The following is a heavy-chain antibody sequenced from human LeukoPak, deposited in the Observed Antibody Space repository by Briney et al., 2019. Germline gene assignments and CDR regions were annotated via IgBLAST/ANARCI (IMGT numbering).Heavy chain of an antibody. Sequence: PSASVKVSCKASGYTFTGYYMHWVRQAPGQGLEWMGWINPNSGGTNYAQKFQGRVTMTRDTSISTAYMELSSLRSEDTAVYYCARRHSSSWARRHYYYYMDVWGKGTTVTISS. V-gene: IGHV1-2*02. CDR1: GYTFTGYY. J-gene: IGHJ6*03. CDR2: INPNSGGT. D-gene: IGHD6-13*01. CDR3: ARRHSSSWARRHYYYYMDV.